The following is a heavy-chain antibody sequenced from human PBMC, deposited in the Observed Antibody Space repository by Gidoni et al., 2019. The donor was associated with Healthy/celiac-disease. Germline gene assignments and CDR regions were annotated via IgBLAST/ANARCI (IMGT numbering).Heavy chain of an antibody. D-gene: IGHD3-16*01. V-gene: IGHV4-39*01. Sequence: QLQLQESGPGLVKPSATLSLTCTVSGGFSSSSSYYWGWIRQPPGKGLEWSGSLYYSGSTYYNPSLKSRVTISVDTSKTQFSLKLSSVPAADTAVYYCAGQEGGLRMFDYWGQGTLVTVSS. CDR1: GGFSSSSSYY. CDR2: LYYSGST. J-gene: IGHJ4*02. CDR3: AGQEGGLRMFDY.